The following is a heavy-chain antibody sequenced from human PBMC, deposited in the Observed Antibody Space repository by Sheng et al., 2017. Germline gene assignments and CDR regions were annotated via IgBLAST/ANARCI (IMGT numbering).Heavy chain of an antibody. V-gene: IGHV3-33*01. D-gene: IGHD5-18*01. CDR1: RFTFSSYA. Sequence: QVQLVESGGGVVQPGRSLRLSCAASRFTFSSYAMHWVRQPPGKGLEWVAVIWYHGNNKYYADSVKGRFTISRDNSKNTLYLQMNSLRAEDTAVYYCARDGLLHSYGQGYFDYWGQGALVTVSS. CDR2: IWYHGNNK. J-gene: IGHJ4*02. CDR3: ARDGLLHSYGQGYFDY.